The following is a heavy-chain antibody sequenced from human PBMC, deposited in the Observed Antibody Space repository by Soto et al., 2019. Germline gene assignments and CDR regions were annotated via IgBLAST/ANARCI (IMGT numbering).Heavy chain of an antibody. CDR3: AKGPAFGGVIVIYYYYMDV. CDR2: ISYDGSNK. Sequence: GGSLRLSCAASGFTFSSYGMHWVRQAPGKGLEWVAVISYDGSNKYYADSVKGRFTISRDNSKNTLYLQMNSLRAEDTAVYYCAKGPAFGGVIVIYYYYMDVWGKGTTVTVSS. J-gene: IGHJ6*03. V-gene: IGHV3-30*18. D-gene: IGHD3-16*02. CDR1: GFTFSSYG.